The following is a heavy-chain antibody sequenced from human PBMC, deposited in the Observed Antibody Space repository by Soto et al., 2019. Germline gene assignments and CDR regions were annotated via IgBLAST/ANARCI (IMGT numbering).Heavy chain of an antibody. J-gene: IGHJ6*02. CDR2: INSDGSST. CDR1: GFTFSSYW. Sequence: GGSLRLSCAASGFTFSSYWMHWVRQAPGKGLVWVSRINSDGSSTSYADSVKGRFTISRDNAKNTLYLQMNSLRAEDTAVYYCARGRLGPYYYYYYGMDVWGQGTAVTVSS. V-gene: IGHV3-74*01. CDR3: ARGRLGPYYYYYYGMDV. D-gene: IGHD4-17*01.